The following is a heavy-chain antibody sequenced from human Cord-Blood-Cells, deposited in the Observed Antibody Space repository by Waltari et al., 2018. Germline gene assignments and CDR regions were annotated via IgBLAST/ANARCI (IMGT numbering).Heavy chain of an antibody. J-gene: IGHJ4*02. CDR1: GGTFSSYA. V-gene: IGHV1-69*01. CDR3: AGVTMVRGVIIFDY. CDR2: IIPIVGTA. Sequence: QVQLVQSGAEVKKPGSSVKVSCKASGGTFSSYAISWVRQAPGQGLEWMGGIIPIVGTANYAQEFQGRVTITADESTSTAYMELSSLRSEDTAVYYCAGVTMVRGVIIFDYWGQGTLVTVSS. D-gene: IGHD3-10*01.